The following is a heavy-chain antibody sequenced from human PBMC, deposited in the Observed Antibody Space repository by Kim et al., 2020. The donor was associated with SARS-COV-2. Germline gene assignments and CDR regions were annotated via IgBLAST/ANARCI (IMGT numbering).Heavy chain of an antibody. V-gene: IGHV1-24*01. D-gene: IGHD1-20*01. Sequence: IYAQKFQGRVTMTEDTSTDTAYMELSSLRSEDTAVYYCATITARYYGMDVWGQGTTVTVSS. J-gene: IGHJ6*02. CDR3: ATITARYYGMDV.